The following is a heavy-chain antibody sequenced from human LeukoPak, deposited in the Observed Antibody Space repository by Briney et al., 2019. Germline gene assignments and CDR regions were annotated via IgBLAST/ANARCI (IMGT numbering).Heavy chain of an antibody. CDR3: ARELGYCSGGSFYSYFDY. CDR2: IRYDGSNK. D-gene: IGHD2-15*01. J-gene: IGHJ4*02. Sequence: GGSLRLSCAASGFTFSSYGMHWVRQAPGKGLEWVAFIRYDGSNKYYADSVKGRFTISRDNSKNTLYLQMNSLRAEDTAVYYCARELGYCSGGSFYSYFDYWGQGTLVTVSS. CDR1: GFTFSSYG. V-gene: IGHV3-30*02.